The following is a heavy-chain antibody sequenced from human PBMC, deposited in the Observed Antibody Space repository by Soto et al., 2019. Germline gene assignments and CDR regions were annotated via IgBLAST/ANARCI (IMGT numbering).Heavy chain of an antibody. Sequence: GGSLRLSCAASGFTFDDYAMHWVRQAPGKGLEWVSGISWNSGSIGYADSVKGRFTISRDNAKNSLYLQMNSLRAEDTALYYCAKSWELRPTYYYYYMDVWGKGTTVTVSS. J-gene: IGHJ6*03. D-gene: IGHD1-7*01. CDR1: GFTFDDYA. V-gene: IGHV3-9*01. CDR3: AKSWELRPTYYYYYMDV. CDR2: ISWNSGSI.